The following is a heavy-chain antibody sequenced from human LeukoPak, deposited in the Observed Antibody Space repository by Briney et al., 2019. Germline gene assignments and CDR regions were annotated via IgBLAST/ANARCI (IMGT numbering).Heavy chain of an antibody. V-gene: IGHV1-2*04. CDR1: GHTFTGHY. CDR2: INPNSGGT. Sequence: ASVKVSCKASGHTFTGHYMHWVRQAPGQGLEWMGWINPNSGGTNYAQKFQGWVTMTRDTSISTAYMELSRLRSDDTAVYYCARDRTATDYYGMDVWGQGTTVTVSS. D-gene: IGHD2-15*01. CDR3: ARDRTATDYYGMDV. J-gene: IGHJ6*02.